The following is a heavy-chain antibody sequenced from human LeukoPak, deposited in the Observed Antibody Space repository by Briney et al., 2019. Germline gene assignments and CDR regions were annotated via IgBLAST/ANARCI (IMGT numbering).Heavy chain of an antibody. J-gene: IGHJ4*02. CDR3: ASDRLSGSPAGY. CDR1: GYTFTGYY. D-gene: IGHD1-26*01. V-gene: IGHV1-18*04. Sequence: ASVKVSCKASGYTFTGYYMHWVRQAPGQGLEWMGWISAYNGNTNYAQKLQGRVTMTTDTSTSTAYMELRSLRSDDTAVYYCASDRLSGSPAGYWGQGTLVTVSS. CDR2: ISAYNGNT.